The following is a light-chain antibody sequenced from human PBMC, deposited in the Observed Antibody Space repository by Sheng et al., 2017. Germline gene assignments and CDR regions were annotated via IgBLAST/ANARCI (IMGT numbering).Light chain of an antibody. Sequence: EIVLTQSPATLSLSPGERATLSCRASQSVSKSLAWYQQKPGQAPRLLIYGASTRATAIPARFSGSGSGTEFTLTISSLQSEDFAVYYCQQYDNWPPVTFGQGTQLEIK. J-gene: IGKJ5*01. CDR2: GAS. CDR3: QQYDNWPPVT. V-gene: IGKV3-15*01. CDR1: QSVSKS.